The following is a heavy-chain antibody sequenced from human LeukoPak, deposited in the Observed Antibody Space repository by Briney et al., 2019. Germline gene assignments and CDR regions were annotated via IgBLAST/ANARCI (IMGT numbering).Heavy chain of an antibody. D-gene: IGHD3-3*01. V-gene: IGHV1-8*01. J-gene: IGHJ5*02. CDR1: GYTFTSYD. CDR3: ARGHKTTIFGVVIIRGVWFDP. CDR2: MNPNSGNT. Sequence: GASVKASCKASGYTFTSYDINWVRQATGQGLEWMGWMNPNSGNTGYAQKFQGRVTMTRNTSISTAYMELSSLRSEDTAVYYCARGHKTTIFGVVIIRGVWFDPWGQGTLVTVSS.